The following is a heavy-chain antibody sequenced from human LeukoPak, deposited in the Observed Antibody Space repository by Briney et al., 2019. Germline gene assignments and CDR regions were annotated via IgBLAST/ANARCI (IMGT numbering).Heavy chain of an antibody. J-gene: IGHJ6*03. CDR1: GGSISSYY. V-gene: IGHV4-59*01. Sequence: PSETLSLTCTVSGGSISSYYWSWIRQPPGKGLEWIGYIYYSGSTNYNPSLKSRVTISVDTSKNQFSLKLSSVTAADTAVYYCARADRALGPLGYYYYYMDVWGKGTTVTISS. CDR3: ARADRALGPLGYYYYYMDV. D-gene: IGHD3/OR15-3a*01. CDR2: IYYSGST.